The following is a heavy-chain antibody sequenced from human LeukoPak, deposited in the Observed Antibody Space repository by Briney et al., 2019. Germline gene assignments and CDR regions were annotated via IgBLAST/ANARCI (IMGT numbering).Heavy chain of an antibody. Sequence: PGGSLRLSCSASGFIFDSYAMHWVRQAPGKGLEWVAITSSDGRNKYHIESVKGRFTISRDNAKNTLYLQMNSLRVEDTAVYYCAREGRVSGYDFDCWGQGTLVTVSS. CDR1: GFIFDSYA. D-gene: IGHD5-12*01. CDR3: AREGRVSGYDFDC. V-gene: IGHV3-30*03. CDR2: TSSDGRNK. J-gene: IGHJ4*02.